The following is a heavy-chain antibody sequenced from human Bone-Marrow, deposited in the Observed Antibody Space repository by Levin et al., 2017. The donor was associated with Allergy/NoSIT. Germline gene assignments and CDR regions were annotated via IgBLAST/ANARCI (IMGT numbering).Heavy chain of an antibody. CDR1: GFTFRSSS. V-gene: IGHV3-48*02. CDR2: ISSSSSTI. Sequence: LSLPCAASGFTFRSSSMNWVRQAPGKGLEWVSYISSSSSTIYYADSVKGRFTISRDNAKNSLYLQMNSLRDEDTAVYYCARDRTWFRDHAFDIWGQGTMVTVSS. CDR3: ARDRTWFRDHAFDI. D-gene: IGHD3-10*01. J-gene: IGHJ3*02.